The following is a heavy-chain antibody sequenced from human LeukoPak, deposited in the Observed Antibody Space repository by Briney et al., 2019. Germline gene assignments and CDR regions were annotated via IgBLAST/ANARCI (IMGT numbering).Heavy chain of an antibody. Sequence: SETLSLTCTVSGGSITSSYWSWIRQPPGKGLEWIGCIYYSGSTNYNPSLKSRVTMSVDTSKNQFSLKLTSVTAADTAVYHCVRPIRGYSFDYYDYWGQGTLVTVSS. V-gene: IGHV4-59*01. CDR1: GGSITSSY. J-gene: IGHJ4*02. CDR2: IYYSGST. D-gene: IGHD5-18*01. CDR3: VRPIRGYSFDYYDY.